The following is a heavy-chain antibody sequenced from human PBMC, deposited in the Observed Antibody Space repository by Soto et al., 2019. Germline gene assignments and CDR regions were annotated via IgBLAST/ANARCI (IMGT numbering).Heavy chain of an antibody. CDR1: GGSISSSSYY. D-gene: IGHD6-19*01. V-gene: IGHV4-39*01. Sequence: SETLSLTCTVSGGSISSSSYYWGWIRQPPGKGLEWIGSIYYSGSTYYNPSLKSRVTISVDTSKNQFSLKLSSVTAADAAVYYCARQIKVAVAELENRLAPWGQGTLVTVSS. CDR2: IYYSGST. CDR3: ARQIKVAVAELENRLAP. J-gene: IGHJ5*02.